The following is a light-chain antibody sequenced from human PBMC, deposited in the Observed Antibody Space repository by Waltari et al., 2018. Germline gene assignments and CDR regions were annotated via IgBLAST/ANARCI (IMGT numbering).Light chain of an antibody. Sequence: DIGITQSPDSLAVSLGERATINCESSQSLLSSSNNKNYFAWYQQRPGQPPKLLMFWASARESGVPDRFSGSGSGADFTLTIGGLQAEDVAVYYCQQYYGAPLTFGGGTKVEIK. CDR3: QQYYGAPLT. J-gene: IGKJ4*01. CDR1: QSLLSSSNNKNY. V-gene: IGKV4-1*01. CDR2: WAS.